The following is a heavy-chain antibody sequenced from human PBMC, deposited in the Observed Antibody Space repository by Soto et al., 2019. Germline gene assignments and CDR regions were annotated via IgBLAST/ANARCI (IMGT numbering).Heavy chain of an antibody. CDR1: GFTFSSYS. V-gene: IGHV3-21*01. CDR2: ISSSSSYI. J-gene: IGHJ3*02. Sequence: GGSLRLSCAASGFTFSSYSMNWVRQAPGKGLEWVSSISSSSSYIYYADSVKGRFTISRDNAKNSLYLQMNSLRAEDTAVYYCARVRTPQKPYLLYDAFDIWGQGTMVTV. D-gene: IGHD2-21*01. CDR3: ARVRTPQKPYLLYDAFDI.